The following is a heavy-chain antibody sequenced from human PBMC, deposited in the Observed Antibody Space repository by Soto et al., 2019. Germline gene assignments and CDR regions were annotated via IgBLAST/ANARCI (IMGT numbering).Heavy chain of an antibody. J-gene: IGHJ4*02. CDR1: GGTFSSYA. Sequence: GASVKVSCKASGGTFSSYAISWVLQAPGQGLEWMGGIIPIFGTANYAQKFQGRVTITADESTSTAYMELSSLRSEDTAVYYCATVKHIVATIFGYFDYWGQGTLVTVSS. D-gene: IGHD5-12*01. CDR2: IIPIFGTA. V-gene: IGHV1-69*13. CDR3: ATVKHIVATIFGYFDY.